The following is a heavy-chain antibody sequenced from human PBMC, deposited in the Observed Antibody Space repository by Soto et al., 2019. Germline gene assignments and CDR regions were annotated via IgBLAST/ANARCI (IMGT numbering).Heavy chain of an antibody. D-gene: IGHD3-9*01. V-gene: IGHV4-34*01. CDR3: ARESHDILTGPPWVWYFDL. CDR1: GGSFSGYY. J-gene: IGHJ2*01. Sequence: QVQLQQWGAGPLRPLETLSLTCGVSGGSFSGYYWAWIRQSPGKGLEWIGEINDRGSINYNPALKSRVSISVATSKNNYSLNLRSVTAAATAVYYCARESHDILTGPPWVWYFDLWGRGTLVTVSS. CDR2: INDRGSI.